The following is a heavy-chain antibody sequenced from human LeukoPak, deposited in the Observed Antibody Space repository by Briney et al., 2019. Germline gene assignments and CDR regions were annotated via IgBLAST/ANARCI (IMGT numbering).Heavy chain of an antibody. V-gene: IGHV3-21*04. J-gene: IGHJ6*03. CDR1: GFTFSIDG. CDR2: ISPDSAFI. Sequence: PGGSLRLSCVGSGFTFSIDGMNWVRQAPGKGLEWVSSISPDSAFIPQADSVKGRFTISRDNAKNSLYLQMNSLRAEDMALYYCAKASLRFLEWPYMDVWGKGTTVTVSS. CDR3: AKASLRFLEWPYMDV. D-gene: IGHD3-3*01.